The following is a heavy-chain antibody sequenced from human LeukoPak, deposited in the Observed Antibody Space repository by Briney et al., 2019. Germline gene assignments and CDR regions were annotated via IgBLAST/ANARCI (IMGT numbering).Heavy chain of an antibody. Sequence: ASVKVSCKASGYTFTSYDINWVRQATGQGLEWMGWMNPNSGNTGYAQKFQGRVTMTTDTSTSTAYMELRSLRSDDTAVYYCARGHYYDSSARRHYFDYWGQGTLVTVSS. CDR3: ARGHYYDSSARRHYFDY. D-gene: IGHD3-22*01. CDR2: MNPNSGNT. J-gene: IGHJ4*02. CDR1: GYTFTSYD. V-gene: IGHV1-8*01.